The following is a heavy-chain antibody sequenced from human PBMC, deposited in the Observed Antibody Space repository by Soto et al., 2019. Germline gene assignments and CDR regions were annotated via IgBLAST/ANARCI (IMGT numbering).Heavy chain of an antibody. D-gene: IGHD1-26*01. CDR1: GFTFSHAW. CDR3: TTFVGLGYYYYYGMDV. CDR2: IKSKANGGTT. Sequence: GGSLRLSCAASGFTFSHAWMNWVRQAPGKGLEWVGLIKSKANGGTTDYTAPVKGRFTISRDDSKDMVYLQMNSLKTEDTAVYYCTTFVGLGYYYYYGMDVWGQGTTVTVSS. V-gene: IGHV3-15*07. J-gene: IGHJ6*02.